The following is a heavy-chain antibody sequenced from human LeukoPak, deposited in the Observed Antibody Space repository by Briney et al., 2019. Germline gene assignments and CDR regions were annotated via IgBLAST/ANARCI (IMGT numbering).Heavy chain of an antibody. Sequence: GGSLSLSCAASGFTVRTNYMSWVRQAPGKGLEWVSVLFGGRSTYYADSVKGRFTISRDDSKNTLFLQMNSVRAEDAAVYYCARGVDSAYAFDFWGQGNLVTVSS. CDR1: GFTVRTNY. D-gene: IGHD2-15*01. J-gene: IGHJ4*02. CDR2: LFGGRST. V-gene: IGHV3-53*01. CDR3: ARGVDSAYAFDF.